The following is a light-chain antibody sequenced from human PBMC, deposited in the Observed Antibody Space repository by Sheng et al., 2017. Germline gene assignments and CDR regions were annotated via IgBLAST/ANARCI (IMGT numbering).Light chain of an antibody. CDR1: QSISSTY. Sequence: EIVLTQSPGTLSLSPGERATLSCRASQSISSTYLAWYRQKSGQAPRLLTYGASSRATGIPDRFSGSGSGTDFTLTISSLQPDDSATYYCQQYNTYPWTFGQGTKVEVK. CDR2: GAS. CDR3: QQYNTYPWT. J-gene: IGKJ1*01. V-gene: IGKV3-20*01.